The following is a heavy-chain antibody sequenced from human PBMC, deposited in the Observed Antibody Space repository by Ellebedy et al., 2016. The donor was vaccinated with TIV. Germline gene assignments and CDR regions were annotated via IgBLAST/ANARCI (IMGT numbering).Heavy chain of an antibody. Sequence: GGSLRLXXEISGFTFSSYGMLWVRQAAGKGLEWVAAISNGGTKIDYADSVKGRCTISRDDSKNTLYLQIQRLRHEDSSVYYCAKLIRGVVDSYYYYGVDVWGQGITVTVSS. CDR2: ISNGGTKI. D-gene: IGHD3-10*01. J-gene: IGHJ6*02. V-gene: IGHV3-30*18. CDR3: AKLIRGVVDSYYYYGVDV. CDR1: GFTFSSYG.